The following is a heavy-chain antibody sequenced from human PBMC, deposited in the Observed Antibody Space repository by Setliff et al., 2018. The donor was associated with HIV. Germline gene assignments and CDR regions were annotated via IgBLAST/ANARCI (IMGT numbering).Heavy chain of an antibody. Sequence: GASVKVSCKTSGGTLSNYVITWVRQAPGQGLEWMGMIFPMYNIPAYAQKFQGRVTFTADESTSTAYMELSSLRSEDTAVYYCALPYCGGGNCWSSASLPPAGWFDPWGQGTLVTVSS. CDR1: GGTLSNYV. D-gene: IGHD2-15*01. CDR3: ALPYCGGGNCWSSASLPPAGWFDP. CDR2: IFPMYNIP. V-gene: IGHV1-69*13. J-gene: IGHJ5*02.